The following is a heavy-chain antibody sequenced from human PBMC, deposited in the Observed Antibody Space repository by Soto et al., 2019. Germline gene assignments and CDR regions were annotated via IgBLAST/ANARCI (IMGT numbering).Heavy chain of an antibody. D-gene: IGHD3-3*01. CDR1: GVTFSSNS. Sequence: EVQVVESGGGLVQPGWSLRLSCAASGVTFSSNSMNWVRQAPGKGLEWISYISSSSSTIYADSVKGRFTISRDNAKNSLYLQMNRRRGEDTAVYYCAREIWSGHLTSDLWGQGTLVTVSS. CDR2: ISSSSSTI. V-gene: IGHV3-48*01. CDR3: AREIWSGHLTSDL. J-gene: IGHJ5*02.